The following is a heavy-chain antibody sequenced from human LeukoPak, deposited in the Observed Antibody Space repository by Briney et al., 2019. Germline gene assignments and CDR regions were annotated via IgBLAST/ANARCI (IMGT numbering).Heavy chain of an antibody. J-gene: IGHJ4*02. CDR3: AKERVVPAAHFDY. CDR1: GFTVSSNY. Sequence: GGSLRLSCAASGFTVSSNYMSWVRQAPGKGLEWVSVIYSGGSTYYADSVKGRFTISRDNSKNTLYLQMNSLRAEDTAVYYCAKERVVPAAHFDYWGQGTLVTVSS. D-gene: IGHD2-2*01. CDR2: IYSGGST. V-gene: IGHV3-66*01.